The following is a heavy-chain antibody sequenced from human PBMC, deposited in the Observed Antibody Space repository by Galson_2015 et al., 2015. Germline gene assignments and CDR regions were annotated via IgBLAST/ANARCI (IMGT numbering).Heavy chain of an antibody. V-gene: IGHV3-48*03. CDR3: AREGDSGYDCDFDY. J-gene: IGHJ4*02. CDR2: ISSSGSTI. D-gene: IGHD5-12*01. Sequence: LRLSCAASGFTFSSYEMNWVRQAPGKGLEWVSYISSSGSTIYYADSVKGRFTISRDNAKNSLYLQMNSLRAEDTAVYYCAREGDSGYDCDFDYWGQGTLVTVSS. CDR1: GFTFSSYE.